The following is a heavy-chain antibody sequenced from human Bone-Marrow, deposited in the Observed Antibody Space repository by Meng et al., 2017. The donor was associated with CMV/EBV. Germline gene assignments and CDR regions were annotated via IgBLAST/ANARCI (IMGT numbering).Heavy chain of an antibody. CDR1: GFTFGDYA. Sequence: GGSLRLSCTASGFTFGDYAMSWVRQAPGKGLEWVGFIRSKAYGGTTEYAASVKGRFTISRDDSKSIAYLQMNSLKTEDTAVYYCTRLGLRYFDWSYGLYGMDVWGQGTTVTGSS. V-gene: IGHV3-49*04. J-gene: IGHJ6*01. D-gene: IGHD3-9*01. CDR2: IRSKAYGGTT. CDR3: TRLGLRYFDWSYGLYGMDV.